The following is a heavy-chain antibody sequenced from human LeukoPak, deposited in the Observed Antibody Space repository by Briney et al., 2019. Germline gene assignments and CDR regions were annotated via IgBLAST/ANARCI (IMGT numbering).Heavy chain of an antibody. Sequence: SETLSLTCAVSGYSISSGYFWVWIRQPPGKGREWIGSIYHTGATYYNPSLRSPVTISVDTSKNQFSLEVNSVTAADTAVYYCARDLGLTISANWFDPWGQGTLVTVSS. CDR3: ARDLGLTISANWFDP. V-gene: IGHV4-38-2*02. CDR1: GYSISSGYF. CDR2: IYHTGAT. D-gene: IGHD3-9*01. J-gene: IGHJ5*02.